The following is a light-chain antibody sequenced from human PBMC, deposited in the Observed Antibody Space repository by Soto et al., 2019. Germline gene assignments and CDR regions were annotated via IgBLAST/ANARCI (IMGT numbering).Light chain of an antibody. CDR3: QQYGTSLVT. CDR2: SAS. J-gene: IGKJ5*01. V-gene: IGKV3-20*01. Sequence: EIVLTQSPGTLSLSPGERATLSCRASQSVNSNHLAWYQQSSGQAPRLLIYSASIRATRIPDRFSGSGSGTDFTLTISRLEPEDFAVFYCQQYGTSLVTFGQGTRLEIK. CDR1: QSVNSNH.